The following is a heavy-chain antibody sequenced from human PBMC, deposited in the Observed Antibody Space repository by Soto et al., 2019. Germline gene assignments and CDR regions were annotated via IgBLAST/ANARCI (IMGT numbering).Heavy chain of an antibody. CDR2: ISYDGSNK. V-gene: IGHV3-30*03. CDR1: GFTFSSYG. CDR3: ATGGPLAY. Sequence: SCAASGFTFSSYGMHWVRQAPGKGLEWVAVISYDGSNKYYADSVKGRFTISRDNSKNTLYLQMNSLRAEDTAVYYCATGGPLAYWGQGTLVTVSS. D-gene: IGHD3-16*01. J-gene: IGHJ4*02.